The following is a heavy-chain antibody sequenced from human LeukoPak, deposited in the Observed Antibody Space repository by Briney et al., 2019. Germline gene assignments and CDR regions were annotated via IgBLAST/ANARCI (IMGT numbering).Heavy chain of an antibody. J-gene: IGHJ4*02. V-gene: IGHV4-4*02. D-gene: IGHD6-19*01. CDR1: GGSISSSNW. CDR2: IYHSGST. Sequence: SGTLSLTCAVSGGSISSSNWWSWVRQPPGKGLEWNGEIYHSGSTNYNPSLKSRVTISVDKSKNQFSLKLSSVTAADTAVYYCARAPRGSSGRRFDYWGQGTLVTVSS. CDR3: ARAPRGSSGRRFDY.